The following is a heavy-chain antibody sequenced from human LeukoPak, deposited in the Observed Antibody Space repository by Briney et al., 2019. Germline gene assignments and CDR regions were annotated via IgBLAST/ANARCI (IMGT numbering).Heavy chain of an antibody. V-gene: IGHV4-59*01. CDR3: ARDAPRRSDCSSTSCYWRNWFDP. CDR1: GGSISSYY. D-gene: IGHD2-2*01. CDR2: IYYSGST. J-gene: IGHJ5*02. Sequence: PSETLSLTCTVSGGSISSYYWSWIRQPPGKGLEWIGYIYYSGSTNYNPSLKSRVTISVDTSKNQFSLKLSSVTAADTAVYYCARDAPRRSDCSSTSCYWRNWFDPWGQGTLVTVSS.